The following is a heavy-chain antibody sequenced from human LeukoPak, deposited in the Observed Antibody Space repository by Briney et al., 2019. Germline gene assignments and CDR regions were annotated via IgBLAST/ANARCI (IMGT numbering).Heavy chain of an antibody. CDR3: ARGAGGGESYRFAY. J-gene: IGHJ4*02. CDR1: GDSISGSNW. Sequence: SGTLSLTCAVSGDSISGSNWWSWVRQSPGKGLEWIGEIYHGGGTNYNPSLKSRVTISVDKSKNQFSLNLSSVTAADTAVYYCARGAGGGESYRFAYWGQGSLVTVSS. CDR2: IYHGGGT. V-gene: IGHV4-4*02. D-gene: IGHD3-3*01.